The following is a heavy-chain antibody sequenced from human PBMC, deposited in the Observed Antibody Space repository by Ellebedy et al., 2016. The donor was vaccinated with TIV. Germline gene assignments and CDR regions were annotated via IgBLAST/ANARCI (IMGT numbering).Heavy chain of an antibody. CDR3: ARATGIVGATTWDY. CDR2: INAGNGNT. Sequence: ASVKVSXXASGYTFTSYAMHWVRQAPGQRLEWMGWINAGNGNTKYSQKFQGRVTITRDTSASTAYMELSSLRSEDTAVYYCARATGIVGATTWDYWGQGTLVTVSS. V-gene: IGHV1-3*01. CDR1: GYTFTSYA. J-gene: IGHJ4*02. D-gene: IGHD1-26*01.